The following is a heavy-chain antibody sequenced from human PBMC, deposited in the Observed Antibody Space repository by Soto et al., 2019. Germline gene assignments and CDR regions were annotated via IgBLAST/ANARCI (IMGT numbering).Heavy chain of an antibody. CDR3: ARYYYDSSGYFQGDY. V-gene: IGHV4-31*03. J-gene: IGHJ4*02. CDR1: GGSISSGGYY. CDR2: IYYSGST. Sequence: SETLSLTCTVSGGSISSGGYYWSWIRQHPGKGQEWIGYIYYSGSTYYNPSLKSRVTISVDKSKNQFSLKLSSVTAADTAVYYCARYYYDSSGYFQGDYWGQGTLVTVSS. D-gene: IGHD3-22*01.